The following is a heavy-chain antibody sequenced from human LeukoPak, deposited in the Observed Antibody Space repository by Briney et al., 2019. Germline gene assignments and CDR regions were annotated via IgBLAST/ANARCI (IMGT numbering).Heavy chain of an antibody. J-gene: IGHJ4*02. CDR3: AAVAYSNYATFDY. CDR2: ISSSSSYI. CDR1: GFTFSSYS. Sequence: GGSLRLPCAASGFTFSSYSMNWVRQAPGKGLEWVSSISSSSSYIYYADSVKGRFTISRDNPKNTLYLQMNSLRAEDTAVYYCAAVAYSNYATFDYWGQGTLVTVSS. D-gene: IGHD4-11*01. V-gene: IGHV3-21*04.